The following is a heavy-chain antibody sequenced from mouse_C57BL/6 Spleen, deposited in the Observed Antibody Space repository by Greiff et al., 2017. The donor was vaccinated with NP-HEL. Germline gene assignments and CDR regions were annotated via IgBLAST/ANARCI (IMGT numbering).Heavy chain of an antibody. CDR3: ARLGTLFDY. Sequence: DVQLQESGPELVKPGASVKMSCKASGYTFTDYNMHWVKQSHGKSLEWIGYINPNNGGTSYNQKFKGKATLTVNKSSSTAYMELRSLTSEDSAVYYCARLGTLFDYWGQGTTLTVSS. J-gene: IGHJ2*01. CDR2: INPNNGGT. CDR1: GYTFTDYN. V-gene: IGHV1-22*01. D-gene: IGHD4-1*01.